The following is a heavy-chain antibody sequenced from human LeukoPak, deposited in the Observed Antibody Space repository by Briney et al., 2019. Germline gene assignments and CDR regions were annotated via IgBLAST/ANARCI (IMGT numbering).Heavy chain of an antibody. Sequence: ASVKVSCKASGYTFTGYYMHWVRQAPGQGLEWMGWINPNSGGTNYAQKFQGRVTMTRDTSICTAYMELSRLRSDDTAVYYCASQKREYYDILTGYYSLDYWGQGTLVTVSS. CDR1: GYTFTGYY. V-gene: IGHV1-2*02. CDR3: ASQKREYYDILTGYYSLDY. D-gene: IGHD3-9*01. CDR2: INPNSGGT. J-gene: IGHJ4*02.